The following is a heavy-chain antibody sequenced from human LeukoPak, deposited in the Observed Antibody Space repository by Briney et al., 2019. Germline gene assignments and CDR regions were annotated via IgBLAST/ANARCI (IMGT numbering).Heavy chain of an antibody. Sequence: GRSLRLSCAASGCTFSSYDIHWVRQAPGKGLEWVALISSDRGNTYFAHSLKGRFTISTDNSKNTLYLQMNSLRPEDTAVYYCAKCCPMDVWGQGTTVTVSS. CDR3: AKCCPMDV. CDR2: ISSDRGNT. J-gene: IGHJ6*02. D-gene: IGHD4/OR15-4a*01. CDR1: GCTFSSYD. V-gene: IGHV3-30*18.